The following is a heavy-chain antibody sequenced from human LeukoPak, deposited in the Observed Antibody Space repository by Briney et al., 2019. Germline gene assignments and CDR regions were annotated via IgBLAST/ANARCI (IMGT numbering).Heavy chain of an antibody. CDR2: INHSGST. J-gene: IGHJ5*02. V-gene: IGHV4-34*01. CDR1: GGSFSGYY. Sequence: SETLSLTCAVYGGSFSGYYWSWIRQPPGKGLEWIGEINHSGSTNYNPSLKSRVTISVDTSKNQFSLKPSSVTAADTALYYCASKLAVAAYNWFDPWGQGTLVTVSS. CDR3: ASKLAVAAYNWFDP. D-gene: IGHD6-19*01.